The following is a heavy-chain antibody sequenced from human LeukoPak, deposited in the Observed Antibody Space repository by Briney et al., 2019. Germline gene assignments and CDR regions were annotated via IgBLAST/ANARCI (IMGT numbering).Heavy chain of an antibody. D-gene: IGHD6-13*01. J-gene: IGHJ2*01. V-gene: IGHV3-13*01. Sequence: GGSLRLSCAASGFTFSSYDIHWVRQATGKGLEWVSGIGTAGEIYYPGSVKGRLTISRENAKNSLYLQMNSLRAGDTAVYYCARAAYSSTWYSRYFDLWGRGTLVTVSS. CDR1: GFTFSSYD. CDR2: IGTAGEI. CDR3: ARAAYSSTWYSRYFDL.